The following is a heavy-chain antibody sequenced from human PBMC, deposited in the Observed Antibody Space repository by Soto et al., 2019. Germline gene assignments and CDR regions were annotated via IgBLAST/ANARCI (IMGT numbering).Heavy chain of an antibody. J-gene: IGHJ6*02. CDR1: GFSFSDYP. D-gene: IGHD5-18*01. V-gene: IGHV3-48*01. CDR3: VKVGWGYSFGNGLDD. Sequence: VQLVESGGGLVQPGGSLRLSCAASGFSFSDYPMNWVRQAPGKGLEWLSNIRSTSDDTYYAESLQGRFTISRDIARNSFYLQMNDLTAEDTALYYCVKVGWGYSFGNGLDDWGQGTTVTVSS. CDR2: IRSTSDDT.